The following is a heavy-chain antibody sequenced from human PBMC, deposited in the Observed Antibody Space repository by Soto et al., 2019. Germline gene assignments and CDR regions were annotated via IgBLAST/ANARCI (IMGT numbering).Heavy chain of an antibody. J-gene: IGHJ4*02. CDR2: IKSKTDGGTT. V-gene: IGHV3-15*07. Sequence: EVQLVESGGGLVKPGGSLRLSCAASGFTFSNAWMNWVRQAPGKGLEWVGRIKSKTDGGTTDYAAPVKGRFTISRDDSKNTLYLQTNSLKTEDTAVYYCTTGVLVPAVYFDYWGQGTLVTVSS. CDR1: GFTFSNAW. D-gene: IGHD2-2*01. CDR3: TTGVLVPAVYFDY.